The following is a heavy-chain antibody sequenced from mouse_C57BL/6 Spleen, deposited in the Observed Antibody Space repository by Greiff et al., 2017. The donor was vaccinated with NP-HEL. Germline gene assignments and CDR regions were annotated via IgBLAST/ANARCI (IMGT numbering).Heavy chain of an antibody. D-gene: IGHD1-1*01. CDR1: GYTFTSYW. Sequence: VQLQQSGAELVKPGASVKLSCKASGYTFTSYWMHWVKQRPGQGLEWIGMIHPNSGSTNYNEKFKSKATLTVDKSSSTAYMQLSSLTSEDSAVYYCARYASGSSTCWFAYWGQGTLVTVSA. V-gene: IGHV1-64*01. CDR3: ARYASGSSTCWFAY. J-gene: IGHJ3*01. CDR2: IHPNSGST.